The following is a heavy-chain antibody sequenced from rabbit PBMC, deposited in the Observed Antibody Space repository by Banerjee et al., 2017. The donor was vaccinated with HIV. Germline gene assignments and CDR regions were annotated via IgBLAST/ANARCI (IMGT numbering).Heavy chain of an antibody. CDR3: VRHNSGLRL. D-gene: IGHD4-1*01. J-gene: IGHJ4*01. Sequence: QEQLEESGGGLVTPGGTLTLTCTASGFTISSYHMGWVRQAPGKGLEWIGDIYAGSSGSTFYASWAKGRFTISRTSTTVDLKMTSLTAADTATYFCVRHNSGLRLWGPGTLVTVS. CDR1: GFTISSYH. CDR2: IYAGSSGST. V-gene: IGHV1S42*01.